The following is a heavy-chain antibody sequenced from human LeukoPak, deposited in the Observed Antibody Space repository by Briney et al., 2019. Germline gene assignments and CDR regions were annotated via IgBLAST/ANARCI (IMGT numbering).Heavy chain of an antibody. V-gene: IGHV3-7*01. CDR2: IKQDGSQR. CDR1: GFTFSSYA. D-gene: IGHD1-26*01. Sequence: GGSPRLSCAASGFTFSSYAMHWVRQAPGKGLEWVANIKQDGSQRNYVDSVKGRFTISRDNAKNSLYLQMNSLRVEDTAVYYCARDSPFGGNWGQGTLVTVSS. J-gene: IGHJ4*02. CDR3: ARDSPFGGN.